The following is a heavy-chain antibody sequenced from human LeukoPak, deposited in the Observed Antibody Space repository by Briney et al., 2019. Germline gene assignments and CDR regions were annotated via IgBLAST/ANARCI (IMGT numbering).Heavy chain of an antibody. Sequence: GGSLRLSCAASGFTFSSYEMNWVRQAPGKGLEWVSYISSSGCTIYYADSVKGRFTISRDNAKNSLYLQMNSLRAEDTAVYYCARGSPYYDILTGYHAAFDYWGQGTLVTISS. J-gene: IGHJ4*02. V-gene: IGHV3-48*03. CDR1: GFTFSSYE. CDR2: ISSSGCTI. CDR3: ARGSPYYDILTGYHAAFDY. D-gene: IGHD3-9*01.